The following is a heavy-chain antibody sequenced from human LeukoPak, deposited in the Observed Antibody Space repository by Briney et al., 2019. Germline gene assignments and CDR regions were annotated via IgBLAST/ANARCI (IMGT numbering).Heavy chain of an antibody. CDR2: IGTTGVGT. D-gene: IGHD2/OR15-2a*01. V-gene: IGHV3-23*01. CDR1: GFTFSSAA. Sequence: GGSLRLSCAASGFTFSSAAMTWVRQAPGKGLEWVSIIGTTGVGTYYAASVKGRFTISRDNSENTLYLQMNSLRAEDTALYYCAKRGVSKTFDYWGQGTLVTVSS. J-gene: IGHJ4*02. CDR3: AKRGVSKTFDY.